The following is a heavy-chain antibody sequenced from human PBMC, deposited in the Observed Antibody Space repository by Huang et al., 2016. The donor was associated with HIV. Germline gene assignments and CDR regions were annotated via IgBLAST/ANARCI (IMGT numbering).Heavy chain of an antibody. D-gene: IGHD3-22*01. V-gene: IGHV1-69*13. Sequence: QVQLVQSGAEVKKPGSSVKVSCKASEGTFSSYAISWVRQAPGPGLERMGGIIPIFGTANYAQKCQGRVTITADESTSTAYMELSSLRSEDTAVYYCARARGYYDSSVSYYFDYWGQGTLVTVSS. CDR1: EGTFSSYA. J-gene: IGHJ4*02. CDR2: IIPIFGTA. CDR3: ARARGYYDSSVSYYFDY.